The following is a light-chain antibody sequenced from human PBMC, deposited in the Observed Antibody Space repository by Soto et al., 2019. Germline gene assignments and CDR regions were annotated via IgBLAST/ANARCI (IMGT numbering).Light chain of an antibody. J-gene: IGKJ1*01. Sequence: DIQMTQSPSTLSASVGDRVTITCRASQSISSWLAWFQQKPGKAPKVLIYDASNLKSGVPSRFSGSGSGTAFTLTISSLQPDDFATYYCQHSNSVSWTFGQGTKVEIK. V-gene: IGKV1-5*01. CDR3: QHSNSVSWT. CDR1: QSISSW. CDR2: DAS.